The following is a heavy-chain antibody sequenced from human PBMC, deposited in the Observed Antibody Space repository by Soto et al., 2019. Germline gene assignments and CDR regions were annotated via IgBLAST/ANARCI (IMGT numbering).Heavy chain of an antibody. D-gene: IGHD4-17*01. V-gene: IGHV4-4*02. J-gene: IGHJ4*02. CDR2: ISHHGTT. CDR3: ARDKGSTVTRLED. Sequence: SETLSLTCAVSSGSISTTDWWTWVRQPPGKGLEWIGEISHHGTTNYNPSLRSRVRISVDKSKNHFSLNLTYVTAADTAIYYCARDKGSTVTRLEDWGQGILVTVSS. CDR1: SGSISTTDW.